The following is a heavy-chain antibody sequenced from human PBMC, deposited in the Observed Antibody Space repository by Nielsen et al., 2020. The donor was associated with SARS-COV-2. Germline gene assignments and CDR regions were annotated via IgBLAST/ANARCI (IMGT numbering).Heavy chain of an antibody. Sequence: ASVKVSCKASGYTFTNYGISWVRQAPGQGLEWMGWITTYNVKTNYAQKLQGRVTMTTDTSTNTAYMELRSPRSDDTAVYYCAREGGLVMVNAIDHWGQGTLVTVSS. CDR2: ITTYNVKT. CDR3: AREGGLVMVNAIDH. D-gene: IGHD3-22*01. J-gene: IGHJ4*02. V-gene: IGHV1-18*01. CDR1: GYTFTNYG.